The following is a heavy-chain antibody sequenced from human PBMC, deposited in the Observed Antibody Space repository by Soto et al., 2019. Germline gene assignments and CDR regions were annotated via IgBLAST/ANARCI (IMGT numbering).Heavy chain of an antibody. CDR3: AAVGERVDS. CDR2: IYYSGAT. V-gene: IGHV4-59*01. Sequence: SETLSLTCTVSGASISSYYWTWIRQAPGKGLEWIGYIYYSGATNYNSALRSRVPMSIDTSKNQFSLKLSSVTAADTAVYYCAAVGERVDSWGQGTLVTVSS. CDR1: GASISSYY. J-gene: IGHJ4*02.